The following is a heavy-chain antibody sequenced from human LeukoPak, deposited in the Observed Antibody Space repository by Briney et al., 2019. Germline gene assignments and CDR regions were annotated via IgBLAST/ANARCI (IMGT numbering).Heavy chain of an antibody. D-gene: IGHD3-3*01. CDR2: IYPGDSDT. CDR3: ARPKDVLRFLEWYFDY. J-gene: IGHJ4*02. V-gene: IGHV5-51*01. CDR1: GYSFTSYW. Sequence: GESLNISCKGSGYSFTSYWIGWVRQMPGKGLEWMGIIYPGDSDTRYSPSFQGQVTISADKSISTAYLQWSSLKASDTAMYYCARPKDVLRFLEWYFDYWGQGTLVTVSS.